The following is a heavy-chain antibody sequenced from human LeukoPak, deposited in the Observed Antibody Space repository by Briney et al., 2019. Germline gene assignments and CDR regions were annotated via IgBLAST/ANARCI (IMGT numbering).Heavy chain of an antibody. CDR1: GFTFSSYG. CDR3: ARDLTGNGFFGL. D-gene: IGHD3-3*01. J-gene: IGHJ4*02. V-gene: IGHV3-33*01. Sequence: GRSLRLSCAASGFTFSSYGMHWVRQAPGKGLEWVAVIWYDGSNKYYADSVKGRFTISRDNSKNTLYLQMNSLRAEDTAVYYCARDLTGNGFFGLWGLGTLVTVSS. CDR2: IWYDGSNK.